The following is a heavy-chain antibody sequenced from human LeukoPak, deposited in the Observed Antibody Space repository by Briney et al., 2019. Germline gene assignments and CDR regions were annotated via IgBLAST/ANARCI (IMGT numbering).Heavy chain of an antibody. J-gene: IGHJ5*02. Sequence: ASVKVSCTASGYTFTSYAMHWVRQAPGQRLEWMGWINAGNGNTKYSQKFQGRVTITRDTSASTAYMELSSLRSEDTAVYYCARSPLPVVWFGESGWFDPWGQGTLVTVSS. V-gene: IGHV1-3*01. CDR2: INAGNGNT. D-gene: IGHD3-10*01. CDR1: GYTFTSYA. CDR3: ARSPLPVVWFGESGWFDP.